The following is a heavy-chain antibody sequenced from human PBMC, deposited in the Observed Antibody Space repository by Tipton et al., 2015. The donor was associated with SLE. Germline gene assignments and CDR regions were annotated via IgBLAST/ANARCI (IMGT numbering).Heavy chain of an antibody. V-gene: IGHV3-21*04. CDR1: GFTFSSYS. Sequence: SLRLSCAASGFTFSSYSMNWVRQAPGKGLEWVSSISSSSSYIYYADSVKGRFTISRDNAKNSLYLQMNSLRAEDTALYYCARGGVGAKSIDYWGQGTLVTVSS. J-gene: IGHJ4*02. D-gene: IGHD1-26*01. CDR3: ARGGVGAKSIDY. CDR2: ISSSSSYI.